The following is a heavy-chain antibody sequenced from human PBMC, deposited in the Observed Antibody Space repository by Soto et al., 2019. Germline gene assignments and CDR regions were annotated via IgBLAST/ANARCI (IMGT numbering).Heavy chain of an antibody. CDR1: GFTFSSYA. V-gene: IGHV3-64D*06. CDR3: VKVMDSSGWYYFDY. Sequence: GGSLRLSCSASGFTFSSYAMHLVRQAPGKGLEYVSAISSNGGSTYYADSVKGRFTISRDNSKNTLYLQMSSLRAEDTAVYYCVKVMDSSGWYYFDYWGQGTLVTVSS. J-gene: IGHJ4*02. CDR2: ISSNGGST. D-gene: IGHD6-19*01.